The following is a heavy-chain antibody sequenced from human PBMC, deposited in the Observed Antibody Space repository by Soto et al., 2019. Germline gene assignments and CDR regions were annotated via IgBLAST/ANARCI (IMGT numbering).Heavy chain of an antibody. Sequence: PSETLSLTCTVSGGSISGYYWSWIRQPPGKGLEWIGYIYYSGSTNYNPSLKSRVTISVDTSKNQFSLKLSSVTAADTAVYYCARESDYYDSSGFFDYWCQGTLVTVSS. CDR3: ARESDYYDSSGFFDY. CDR2: IYYSGST. V-gene: IGHV4-59*01. D-gene: IGHD3-22*01. CDR1: GGSISGYY. J-gene: IGHJ4*02.